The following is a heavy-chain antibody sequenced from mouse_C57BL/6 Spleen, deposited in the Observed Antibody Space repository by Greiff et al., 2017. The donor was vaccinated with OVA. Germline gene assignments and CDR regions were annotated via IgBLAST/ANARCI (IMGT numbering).Heavy chain of an antibody. CDR2: ISSGSSTI. D-gene: IGHD2-12*01. CDR3: GGREYDGYYSAMDD. J-gene: IGHJ4*01. V-gene: IGHV5-17*01. Sequence: DVQLVESGGGLVKPGGSLKLSCAASGFTFSDYGMHWVRQAPEKGLEWVAYISSGSSTIYYADTVKGRFTFSRDNAKNTLFLQMTSLRSEDTSMYYCGGREYDGYYSAMDDWGQGTSVTVSS. CDR1: GFTFSDYG.